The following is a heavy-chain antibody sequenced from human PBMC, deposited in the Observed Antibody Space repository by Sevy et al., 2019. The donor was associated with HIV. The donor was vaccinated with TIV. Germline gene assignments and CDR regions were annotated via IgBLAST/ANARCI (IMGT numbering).Heavy chain of an antibody. J-gene: IGHJ4*02. Sequence: ASVKVSCKVSGYTLTELSMHWVRQAPGKGLEWMGSFDPEDGETIYAQNFQGRVTMTEDRSTDTAYMELSSLRSEDTAVYYCATTKDHYDSSGHPFDYWGQGTLVTVSS. CDR3: ATTKDHYDSSGHPFDY. D-gene: IGHD3-22*01. CDR2: FDPEDGET. CDR1: GYTLTELS. V-gene: IGHV1-24*01.